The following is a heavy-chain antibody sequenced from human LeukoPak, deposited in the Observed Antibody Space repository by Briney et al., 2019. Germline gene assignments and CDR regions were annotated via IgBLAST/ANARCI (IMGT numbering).Heavy chain of an antibody. J-gene: IGHJ4*02. CDR3: ARVQGIAAAGTGLRFPVYYFDY. D-gene: IGHD6-13*01. Sequence: SETLSLTCTVSGGSISSYYWSWIRQPPGKGLEWIGYIYYSGSTNYNPSLKSRVTISVDTSKNQFSLKLSSVTAADTAVYYCARVQGIAAAGTGLRFPVYYFDYWGQGTLVTVSS. V-gene: IGHV4-59*08. CDR1: GGSISSYY. CDR2: IYYSGST.